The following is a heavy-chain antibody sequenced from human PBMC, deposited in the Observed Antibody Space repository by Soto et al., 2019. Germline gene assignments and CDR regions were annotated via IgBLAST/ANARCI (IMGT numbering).Heavy chain of an antibody. D-gene: IGHD6-19*01. CDR2: ISSSSSYI. CDR3: ARGGYSSGWSVESLCYGMDV. V-gene: IGHV3-21*01. CDR1: GFTFSSYS. Sequence: EVQLVESGGGLVKPGGSLRLSCAASGFTFSSYSMNWVRQAPGKGLEWVSSISSSSSYIYYADSVKGRFTISRDNAKNSLYLQMNSLRAEDTAVYYWARGGYSSGWSVESLCYGMDVWGPGSTVTVSS. J-gene: IGHJ6*02.